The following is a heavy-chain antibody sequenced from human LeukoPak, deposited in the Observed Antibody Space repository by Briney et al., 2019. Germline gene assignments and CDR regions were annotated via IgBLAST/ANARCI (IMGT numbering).Heavy chain of an antibody. V-gene: IGHV4-61*01. Sequence: SETLSLTCTVSGGSVNSGTYYWSWIRQPPGKGLEWIGYISYSGSTNYNPSLKSRVTISVDTSKNQFSLKLSSATAADTAVYYCAREGTSGTHLNWFDPWGQGTLVTVSS. CDR1: GGSVNSGTYY. J-gene: IGHJ5*02. D-gene: IGHD1-1*01. CDR3: AREGTSGTHLNWFDP. CDR2: ISYSGST.